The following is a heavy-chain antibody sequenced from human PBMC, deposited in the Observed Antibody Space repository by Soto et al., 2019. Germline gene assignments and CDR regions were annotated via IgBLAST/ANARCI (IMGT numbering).Heavy chain of an antibody. D-gene: IGHD2-8*01. V-gene: IGHV3-23*01. Sequence: XGGSLRLSCASSGFTFSSYAMSWVRQAPGKGLEWVSAISGSGGSTYYADSVKGRFTISRDNSKNTLYLQMNSLRAEDTAVYYCAKDVACTNGVCWVPPHFDYWGQGTLVTVYS. CDR3: AKDVACTNGVCWVPPHFDY. J-gene: IGHJ4*02. CDR2: ISGSGGST. CDR1: GFTFSSYA.